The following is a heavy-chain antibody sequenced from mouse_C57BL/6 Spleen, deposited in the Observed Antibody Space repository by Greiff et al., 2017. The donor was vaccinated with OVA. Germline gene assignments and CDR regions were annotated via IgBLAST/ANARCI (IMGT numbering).Heavy chain of an antibody. CDR3: ASWAYYAMDY. J-gene: IGHJ4*01. V-gene: IGHV1-18*01. Sequence: EVQLQQSGPELVKPGASVKIPCKASGYTFTDYNMDWVKQSHGKSLEWIGDINPNNGGTIYNQKFKGKATLTVDKSSSTAYMELRSLTSEDTAVYYCASWAYYAMDYWGQGTSVTGSS. CDR1: GYTFTDYN. CDR2: INPNNGGT. D-gene: IGHD4-1*01.